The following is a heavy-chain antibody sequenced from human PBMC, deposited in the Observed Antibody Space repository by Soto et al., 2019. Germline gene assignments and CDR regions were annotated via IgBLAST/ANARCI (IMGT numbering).Heavy chain of an antibody. CDR2: IKQDGSEK. CDR3: ARAAYIWGSYRSGPYYYYYMDV. CDR1: GFTFSSYL. J-gene: IGHJ6*03. Sequence: WGSLRLSCAASGFTFSSYLMSWVRQAPGKGLEWVANIKQDGSEKYYANSVKGRFTISRDNSKNTLYLQMGSLRAEDMAVYYCARAAYIWGSYRSGPYYYYYMDVWGKGTTVTVSS. D-gene: IGHD3-16*02. V-gene: IGHV3-7*04.